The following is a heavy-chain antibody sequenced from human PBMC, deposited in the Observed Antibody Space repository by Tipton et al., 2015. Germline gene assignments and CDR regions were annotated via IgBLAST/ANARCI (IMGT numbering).Heavy chain of an antibody. CDR3: ARINWNDVGGADY. Sequence: QVQLVQSGAEVKKPGASVKVSCKASGYTFTAYYMHWVRQAPGQGLEWMGWINPNSGDTNSAQKFQGRVTMTRDTSISTDHMELSRLTTDDTAVYYCARINWNDVGGADYWGQGTLVTVSS. CDR1: GYTFTAYY. CDR2: INPNSGDT. V-gene: IGHV1-2*02. D-gene: IGHD1-1*01. J-gene: IGHJ4*02.